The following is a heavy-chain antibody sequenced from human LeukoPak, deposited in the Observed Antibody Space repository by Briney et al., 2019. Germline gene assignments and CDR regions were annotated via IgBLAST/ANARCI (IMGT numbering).Heavy chain of an antibody. Sequence: SETLSLTCTVSGDSLNTGVYYWSWIRQYPGKGLEWIGYIFYRGNSKYNPSLRSRVSISVDTSKNQFSLKVTSVSAADTAMYYCARTVGARTFYFDFWGHGTLVTVSS. CDR3: ARTVGARTFYFDF. D-gene: IGHD1-26*01. V-gene: IGHV4-31*03. CDR1: GDSLNTGVYY. CDR2: IFYRGNS. J-gene: IGHJ4*01.